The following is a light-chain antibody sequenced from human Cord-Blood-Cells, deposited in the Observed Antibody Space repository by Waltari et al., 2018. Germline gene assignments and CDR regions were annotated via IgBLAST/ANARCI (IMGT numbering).Light chain of an antibody. V-gene: IGLV2-8*01. J-gene: IGLJ2*01. CDR2: EVS. CDR1: SSDVGGYNY. Sequence: QSALTQPPPASGSPGQSVTISCTGTSSDVGGYNYVSWYQQHPGKAPKLMIYEVSKRPSRVPDRISGSNSGNPASHTVSGLHAEDEADYYCSSYAGSNNVVFAGGTKLTVL. CDR3: SSYAGSNNVV.